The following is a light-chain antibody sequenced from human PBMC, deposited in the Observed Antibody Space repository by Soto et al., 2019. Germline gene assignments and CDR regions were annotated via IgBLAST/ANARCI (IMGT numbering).Light chain of an antibody. Sequence: DIQMTQSTSSLSASVGDRVTITCRTSQGIINNLAWYQQKPGKVPKLLIYAASTLQSGVPSRFSGSGSGTXXXXTXXSLQPEDVAXYYCQKYNRAPQTFGPGTKVEIK. CDR1: QGIINN. J-gene: IGKJ1*01. V-gene: IGKV1-27*01. CDR3: QKYNRAPQT. CDR2: AAS.